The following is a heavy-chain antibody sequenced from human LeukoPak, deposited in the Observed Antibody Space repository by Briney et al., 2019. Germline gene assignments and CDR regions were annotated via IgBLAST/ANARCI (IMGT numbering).Heavy chain of an antibody. V-gene: IGHV4-34*01. J-gene: IGHJ6*02. CDR3: ARGGYGSGSYDYGMDV. D-gene: IGHD3-10*01. Sequence: PGGSLRLSCAASGFTFSSYAMSWIRQPPGKGLEWIGEINHSGSTNYNPSLKSRVTISVDTSKNQFSLKLSSVTAADTAVYYCARGGYGSGSYDYGMDVWGQGTTVTVSS. CDR2: INHSGST. CDR1: GFTFSSYA.